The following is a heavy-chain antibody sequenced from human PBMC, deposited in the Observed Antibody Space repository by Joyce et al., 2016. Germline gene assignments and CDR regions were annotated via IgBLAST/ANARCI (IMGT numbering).Heavy chain of an antibody. CDR1: GFTFSNYW. Sequence: EVQLVESGGGLVQPGGSLRLSCVASGFTFSNYWMSWVRQAPGKGLEWVANINQDGSEKYYVDSVKGRFTISRDNAKNSLYVQMNSLRAGDTAVYYCARAPGDIVVVPAAPTGFDYWGQGTLVTVSS. V-gene: IGHV3-7*04. J-gene: IGHJ4*02. CDR2: INQDGSEK. D-gene: IGHD2-2*01. CDR3: ARAPGDIVVVPAAPTGFDY.